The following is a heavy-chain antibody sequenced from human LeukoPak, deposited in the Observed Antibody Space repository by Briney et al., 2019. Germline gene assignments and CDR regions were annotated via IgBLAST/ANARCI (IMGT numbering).Heavy chain of an antibody. CDR1: GFTFSSYS. J-gene: IGHJ4*02. D-gene: IGHD2-2*01. CDR2: ISSSSSYI. CDR3: ASGCSSTSCYRGRDY. V-gene: IGHV3-21*01. Sequence: GGSLRLSCAASGFTFSSYSMNSVRQAPGKGLEWVPSISSSSSYIYYADSVKGRFTISRDNAKNSLYLQMNSLRAEDTAVYYCASGCSSTSCYRGRDYWGQGTLVTVSS.